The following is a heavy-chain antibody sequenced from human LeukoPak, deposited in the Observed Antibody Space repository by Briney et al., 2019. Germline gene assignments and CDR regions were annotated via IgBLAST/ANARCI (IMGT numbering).Heavy chain of an antibody. V-gene: IGHV5-51*01. CDR1: GYSFTRKW. CDR3: LGVATIDAFDI. J-gene: IGHJ3*02. Sequence: GESLKISCKGSGYSFTRKWIGWVRQMPGKGLEWMAFIFPGDSDTRYSPSFQGQVTISADKSINTAYLQWSSLKASDTAMYYCLGVATIDAFDIWGQGTMVTVSS. CDR2: IFPGDSDT. D-gene: IGHD5-24*01.